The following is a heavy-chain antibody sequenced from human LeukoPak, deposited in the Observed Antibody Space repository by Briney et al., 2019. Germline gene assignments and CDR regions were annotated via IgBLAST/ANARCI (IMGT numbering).Heavy chain of an antibody. V-gene: IGHV4-61*10. CDR3: ARVAYGSSWFDP. J-gene: IGHJ5*02. CDR2: IYYSGRT. D-gene: IGHD1-14*01. CDR1: GGSISSGSYY. Sequence: SEALSLTCTVSGGSISSGSYYWSWIRQPAGKGLEWIGYIYYSGRTTYNPSLKSPVSLSIDTSKNQFSLELTSVTAADTAVYYCARVAYGSSWFDPWGQGTLVTVSP.